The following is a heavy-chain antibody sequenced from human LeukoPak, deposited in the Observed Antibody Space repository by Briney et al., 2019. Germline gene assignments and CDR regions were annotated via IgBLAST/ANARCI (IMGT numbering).Heavy chain of an antibody. V-gene: IGHV1-46*01. J-gene: IGHJ4*02. CDR3: ARELSVGSSSWGGGY. CDR1: GYTFTSYY. D-gene: IGHD6-13*01. Sequence: GASVKVSCKASGYTFTSYYMHWVRQAPGQGLECMGLINPSGSSTSYAQKFQGRLSLTRDMSTSTDYMELSSLRSDDTAVYYCARELSVGSSSWGGGYWGQGTLVTVSS. CDR2: INPSGSST.